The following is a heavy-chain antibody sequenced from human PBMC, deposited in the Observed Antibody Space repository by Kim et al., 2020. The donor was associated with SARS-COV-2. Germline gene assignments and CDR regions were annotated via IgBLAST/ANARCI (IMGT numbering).Heavy chain of an antibody. D-gene: IGHD3-10*01. J-gene: IGHJ6*02. Sequence: ASVKVSCKASGYTFTSYAMNWVRQAPVQGLEWMGWINTNTGNPTYAQGFTGRFVFSLDTSVSTAYLQISSLKAEDTAVYYCAREGHYYGSGVPESVYYGMDVWGQGTTVTVSS. CDR2: INTNTGNP. V-gene: IGHV7-4-1*02. CDR3: AREGHYYGSGVPESVYYGMDV. CDR1: GYTFTSYA.